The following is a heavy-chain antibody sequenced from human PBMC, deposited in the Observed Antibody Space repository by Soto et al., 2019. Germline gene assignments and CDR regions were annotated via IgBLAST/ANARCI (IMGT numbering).Heavy chain of an antibody. CDR2: IYYSGST. V-gene: IGHV4-30-4*01. D-gene: IGHD3-10*01. Sequence: PSETLSLTCTVSGGSISSGDYYWSWIRQPPGKGLEWIGYIYYSGSTYYNPSLKSRVTISVDTSKNQFSLKLSSVTAAGTAVYYCARVRAVRGVLPPTNWFDTWGQGTLVTV. J-gene: IGHJ5*02. CDR1: GGSISSGDYY. CDR3: ARVRAVRGVLPPTNWFDT.